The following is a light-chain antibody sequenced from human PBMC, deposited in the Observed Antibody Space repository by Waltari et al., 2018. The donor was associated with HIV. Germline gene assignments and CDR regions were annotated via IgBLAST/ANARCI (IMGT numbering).Light chain of an antibody. CDR1: NIGNKS. J-gene: IGLJ1*01. V-gene: IGLV3-21*04. CDR2: DDS. CDR3: QVWDSSGDHLYV. Sequence: SYVLTQPPSVSVAPGETARITCGEDNIGNKSVHWYQQRPGQAPVLVTYDDSDRPSGIPERFSGSNSGNTATLSINRVEVGDEADYYCQVWDSSGDHLYVFGTG.